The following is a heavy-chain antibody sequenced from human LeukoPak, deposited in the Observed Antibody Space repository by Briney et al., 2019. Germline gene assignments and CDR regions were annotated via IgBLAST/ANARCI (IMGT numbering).Heavy chain of an antibody. CDR3: VRDACGCGSGWHLYWYFDL. Sequence: PGGSLRLSCAASEFTFSDYAMHWVRQASGKELEYVSAISYNGNGKHYTDSVKGRFTISRDNSQRTLYLQMDNLRPEDTAVNFCVRDACGCGSGWHLYWYFDLWGRGTQVTVSS. V-gene: IGHV3-64*02. CDR1: EFTFSDYA. J-gene: IGHJ2*01. D-gene: IGHD6-19*01. CDR2: ISYNGNGK.